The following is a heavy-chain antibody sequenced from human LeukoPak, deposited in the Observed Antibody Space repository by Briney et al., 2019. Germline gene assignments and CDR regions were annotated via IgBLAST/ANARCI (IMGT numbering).Heavy chain of an antibody. Sequence: PGGTLRLSCAASGFNLGSYWMSWVRQAPGKGLEWVANIKPDGSEKNYVDSVKARFTVSSDNTKNSLYLQMDSLRPEDTAVYYCAKGGHLDDWGQGTLVTVSA. D-gene: IGHD6-25*01. V-gene: IGHV3-7*01. CDR2: IKPDGSEK. J-gene: IGHJ4*02. CDR3: AKGGHLDD. CDR1: GFNLGSYW.